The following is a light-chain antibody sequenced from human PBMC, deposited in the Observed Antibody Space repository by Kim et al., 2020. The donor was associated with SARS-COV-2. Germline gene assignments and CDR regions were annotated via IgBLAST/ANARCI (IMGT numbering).Light chain of an antibody. V-gene: IGKV2-30*01. Sequence: DVVLTQSPLSLPVTLGQPASISCRSSQSLVYSDGNTYLNWFQQRPGQSPRRLIYKVSNRDSGVPDRFSGSGSGTDFTLKISRVEAGDVGFYYCMQGIHPFTIGRRTRLEIK. CDR2: KVS. CDR3: MQGIHPFT. CDR1: QSLVYSDGNTY. J-gene: IGKJ5*01.